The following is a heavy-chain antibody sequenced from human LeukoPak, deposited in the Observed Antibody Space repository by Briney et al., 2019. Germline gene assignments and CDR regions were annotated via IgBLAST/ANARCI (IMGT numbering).Heavy chain of an antibody. J-gene: IGHJ4*02. CDR2: IIPILGIA. V-gene: IGHV1-69*04. D-gene: IGHD3-10*01. CDR3: ARDLITMVRGANGFDY. CDR1: GYTFTSYA. Sequence: ASVKVSCKASGYTFTSYAMNWVRQAPGQGLEWMGRIIPILGIANYAQKFQGRVTITADKSTSTAYMELSSLRPEDTAVYYCARDLITMVRGANGFDYWGQGTLVTVSS.